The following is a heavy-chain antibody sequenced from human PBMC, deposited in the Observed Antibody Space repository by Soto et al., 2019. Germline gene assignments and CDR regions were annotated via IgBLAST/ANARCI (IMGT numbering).Heavy chain of an antibody. CDR1: GGSFSGYY. Sequence: SETLSLTCAVYGGSFSGYYWSWIRQPPGKGLEWIGEINHSGSTNYNPSLKSRVTISVDTSKNQFSLKLSSVTAADTAVYYCASTKPSIAAAGPSGLNFDYWGQGTLVTVSS. J-gene: IGHJ4*02. D-gene: IGHD6-13*01. CDR2: INHSGST. CDR3: ASTKPSIAAAGPSGLNFDY. V-gene: IGHV4-34*01.